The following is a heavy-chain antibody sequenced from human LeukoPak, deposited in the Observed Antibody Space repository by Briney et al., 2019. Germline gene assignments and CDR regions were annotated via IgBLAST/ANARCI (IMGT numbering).Heavy chain of an antibody. D-gene: IGHD1-26*01. J-gene: IGHJ4*02. Sequence: GGSLRLSCAASGFTFSDYYMSWIRQAPGKGLEWVSYISSSSSYTNYADSVKGRFTISRDNSRNTHYLQMNSLRAEDTAVYYCSKDRGSGSCFGPHYWGQGTLVTVSS. CDR2: ISSSSSYT. CDR3: SKDRGSGSCFGPHY. CDR1: GFTFSDYY. V-gene: IGHV3-11*06.